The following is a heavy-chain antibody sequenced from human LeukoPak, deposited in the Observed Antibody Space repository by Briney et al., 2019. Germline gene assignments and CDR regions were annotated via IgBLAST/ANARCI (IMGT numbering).Heavy chain of an antibody. CDR3: ARHYGP. V-gene: IGHV4-61*01. CDR1: GGSVSSGSHY. D-gene: IGHD3-16*01. J-gene: IGHJ4*02. CDR2: IFYSGNT. Sequence: PSETLSLTCTVSGGSVSSGSHYWSWIRQPPGKGLEWIGYIFYSGNTDYNPSLKSRVSISDDASKNQFSLKLNSVTATDTAVYYCARHYGPWGQGTLVTVSS.